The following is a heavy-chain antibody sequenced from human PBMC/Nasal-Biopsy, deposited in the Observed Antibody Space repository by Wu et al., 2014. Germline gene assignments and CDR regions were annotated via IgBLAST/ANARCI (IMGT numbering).Heavy chain of an antibody. CDR2: IWFDGNHE. CDR1: GFTFSIHG. J-gene: IGHJ3*02. V-gene: IGHV3-33*03. D-gene: IGHD3-22*01. CDR3: AKDQRVNMIVDAFDI. Sequence: LRLSCAASGFTFSIHGMEWVRQAPGKGLEWVADIWFDGNHEHYADSVKGRFTISRDNSKNTLYLQMNSLRAEDTAVYYCAKDQRVNMIVDAFDIWGQGTLVTVSS.